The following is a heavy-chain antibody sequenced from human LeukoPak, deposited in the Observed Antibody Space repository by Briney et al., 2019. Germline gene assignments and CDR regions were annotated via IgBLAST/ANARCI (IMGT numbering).Heavy chain of an antibody. V-gene: IGHV1-18*04. CDR1: GYTFTGYY. CDR3: ARDPSNSVGSRIYFDY. CDR2: ISAYDGNT. Sequence: WASVKVSCKASGYTFTGYYMHWVRQAPGQGLEWMGWISAYDGNTKYAQILQGRVTMTTDTSTTTAYMELRSLRSDDTAVYFCARDPSNSVGSRIYFDYWGQGTLVTVSS. J-gene: IGHJ4*02. D-gene: IGHD2-15*01.